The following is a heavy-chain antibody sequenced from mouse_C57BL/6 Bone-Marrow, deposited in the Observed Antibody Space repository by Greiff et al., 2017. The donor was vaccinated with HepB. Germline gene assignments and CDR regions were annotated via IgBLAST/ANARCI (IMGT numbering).Heavy chain of an antibody. Sequence: QVQLQQSGAELVKPGASVKMSCKASGYTFTSYWITWVKQRPGQGLEWIGDIYPGSGSTNYNEKFKSKATLTVDTSSSTAYMQLSSLTSEDSAVYYCARYSSSCAMDYWGQGTSVTVSS. CDR1: GYTFTSYW. CDR3: ARYSSSCAMDY. D-gene: IGHD1-1*01. CDR2: IYPGSGST. V-gene: IGHV1-55*01. J-gene: IGHJ4*01.